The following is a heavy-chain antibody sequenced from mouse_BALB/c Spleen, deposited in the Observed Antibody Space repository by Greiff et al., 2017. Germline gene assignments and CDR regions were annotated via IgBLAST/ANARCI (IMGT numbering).Heavy chain of an antibody. Sequence: VQLQQSGTVLARPGASVKMSCKASGYSFTSYWMHWVKQRPGQGLEWIGAIYPGNSDTSYNQKFKGKAKLTAVTSASTAYMELSSLTNEDSAVYYCTRPPNYYGSSYVDYWGQGTTLTVSS. J-gene: IGHJ2*01. CDR1: GYSFTSYW. D-gene: IGHD1-1*01. CDR2: IYPGNSDT. CDR3: TRPPNYYGSSYVDY. V-gene: IGHV1-5*01.